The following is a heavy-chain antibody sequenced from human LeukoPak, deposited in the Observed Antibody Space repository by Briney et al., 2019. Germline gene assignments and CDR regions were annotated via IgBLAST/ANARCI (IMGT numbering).Heavy chain of an antibody. V-gene: IGHV3-13*04. Sequence: GGSLRLSCAASGFTFSRNDMHWVRQATGKGLEWVSAIGTAGDTYYAGSVKGRFTISRENAKNSLYLQMNSLRAGDTAVYYCARASGWYYFDDWGQGTLVTVSS. D-gene: IGHD6-19*01. CDR3: ARASGWYYFDD. CDR1: GFTFSRND. J-gene: IGHJ4*02. CDR2: IGTAGDT.